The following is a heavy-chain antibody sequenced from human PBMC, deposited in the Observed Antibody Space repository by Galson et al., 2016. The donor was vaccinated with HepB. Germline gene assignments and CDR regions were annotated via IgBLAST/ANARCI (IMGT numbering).Heavy chain of an antibody. D-gene: IGHD2-15*01. V-gene: IGHV3-53*04. J-gene: IGHJ6*02. CDR2: IYGGGTT. CDR3: ARPLPNVGYGMDV. CDR1: GFTVSSNY. Sequence: SLRLSCAASGFTVSSNYMSWVRQAPGKGLEWVSVIYGGGTTTYADSVKGRFTIPRHNSKNTLYLQMKSLRAEDTAVYYCARPLPNVGYGMDVWGQGTTVTVSS.